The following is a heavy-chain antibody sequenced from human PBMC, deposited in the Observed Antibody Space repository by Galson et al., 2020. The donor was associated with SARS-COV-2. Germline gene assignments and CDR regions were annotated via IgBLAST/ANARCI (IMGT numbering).Heavy chain of an antibody. Sequence: GGSLRLSCAASGFTLSSSGMLWVRQAPGKGLEWVAVLWSDGTNKYYADSVKGRFTISRDTSKNTLYLQMNSLTAEDTALYYCAKGGAVACIWGIDYWGQGTLVTVSS. J-gene: IGHJ4*02. CDR2: LWSDGTNK. CDR3: AKGGAVACIWGIDY. V-gene: IGHV3-33*06. CDR1: GFTLSSSG. D-gene: IGHD6-19*01.